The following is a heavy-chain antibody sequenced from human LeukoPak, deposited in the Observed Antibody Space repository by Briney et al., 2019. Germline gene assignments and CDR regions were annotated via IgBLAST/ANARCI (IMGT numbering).Heavy chain of an antibody. Sequence: SETLSLTCTVSVGSTCGHYWSWIRQPPGKGLEWIGYIYYSGSTNYNPSLKSRVTISVDTSKMQFSLKLSPVTAADTAVYYCARTLGSGYDPYFDYWGQGTLVTVSS. CDR1: VGSTCGHY. CDR3: ARTLGSGYDPYFDY. J-gene: IGHJ4*02. D-gene: IGHD5-12*01. V-gene: IGHV4-59*11. CDR2: IYYSGST.